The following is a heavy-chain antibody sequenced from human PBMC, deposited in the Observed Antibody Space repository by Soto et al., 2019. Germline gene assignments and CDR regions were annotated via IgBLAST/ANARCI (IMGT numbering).Heavy chain of an antibody. CDR3: ARHPTYYDILTGYAGYYYMDV. Sequence: SETLSLTCTVSGGSISSSSYYWGWIRQPPGKGLEWIGSIYYSGSTYYNPSLKSRVTISVDTSKNQFSLKLSSVTAADTAVYYCARHPTYYDILTGYAGYYYMDVWGKGTTVTVSS. J-gene: IGHJ6*03. CDR1: GGSISSSSYY. D-gene: IGHD3-9*01. CDR2: IYYSGST. V-gene: IGHV4-39*01.